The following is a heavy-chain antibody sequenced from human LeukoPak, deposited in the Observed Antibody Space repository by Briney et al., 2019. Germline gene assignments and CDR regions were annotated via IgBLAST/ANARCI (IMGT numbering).Heavy chain of an antibody. D-gene: IGHD3-22*01. CDR2: IYAGDSDT. V-gene: IGHV5-51*01. CDR1: GYSFTSYW. J-gene: IGHJ5*02. Sequence: KTGESLKISCKGYGYSFTSYWIGWVRQMPGKGLEWMGIIYAGDSDTRYSPSFQGQVTISVDKSISTAYLQWSSLKASDTAMYYCARQKTVDRWFDPWGQGTLVTVSS. CDR3: ARQKTVDRWFDP.